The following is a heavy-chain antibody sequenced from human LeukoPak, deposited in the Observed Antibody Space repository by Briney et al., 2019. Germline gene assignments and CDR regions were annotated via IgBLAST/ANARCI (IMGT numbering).Heavy chain of an antibody. J-gene: IGHJ5*02. Sequence: SVKVSCKASGGTFSSYAISWVRQAPGQGLEWMGRITPIFGTANYAQKFQGRVTITTDESTSTAYMELSSLRSEDTAVYYCARQLLKRITGTTLQNWFDPWGQGTQVTVSS. CDR3: ARQLLKRITGTTLQNWFDP. D-gene: IGHD1-7*01. CDR2: ITPIFGTA. CDR1: GGTFSSYA. V-gene: IGHV1-69*05.